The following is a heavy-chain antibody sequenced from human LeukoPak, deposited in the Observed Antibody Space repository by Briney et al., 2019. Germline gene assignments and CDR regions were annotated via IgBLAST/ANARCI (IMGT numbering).Heavy chain of an antibody. D-gene: IGHD1-14*01. J-gene: IGHJ4*02. CDR1: GGSISSGSYY. CDR2: IYYSGST. Sequence: SETLFLTCTVSGGSISSGSYYWGWIRQPPGKGLEWIGNIYYSGSTYYNPSLKSRVSISVDTSKNQFSLKLTSVTAADTAVYYCARAPEYGLYYFDYWGQGTLVTVSS. V-gene: IGHV4-39*07. CDR3: ARAPEYGLYYFDY.